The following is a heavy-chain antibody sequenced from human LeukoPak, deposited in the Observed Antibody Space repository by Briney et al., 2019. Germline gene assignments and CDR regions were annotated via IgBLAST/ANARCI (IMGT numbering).Heavy chain of an antibody. Sequence: ASVKVSCKVPGYTLTELSMHWVRQAPGKGLEWMGGFDPEDGETIYAQRFQGRVTMTEDTSTDTAYMELSSLRSEDTAVYYCATLCSGGSCFDRYYYYYMDVWGKGTTVTVSS. D-gene: IGHD2-15*01. J-gene: IGHJ6*03. CDR1: GYTLTELS. V-gene: IGHV1-24*01. CDR2: FDPEDGET. CDR3: ATLCSGGSCFDRYYYYYMDV.